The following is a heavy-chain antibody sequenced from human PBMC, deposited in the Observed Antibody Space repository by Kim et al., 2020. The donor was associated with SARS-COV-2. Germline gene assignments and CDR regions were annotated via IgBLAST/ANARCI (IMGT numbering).Heavy chain of an antibody. CDR2: ISSSSSYI. CDR3: ARWGGYDAVAYYYYGMDV. V-gene: IGHV3-21*01. J-gene: IGHJ6*02. Sequence: GGSLRLSCAASGFTFSSYSMNWVRQAPGKGLEWVSSISSSSSYIYYADSVKGRFTISRDNAKNSLYLQMNSLRAEDTAVYYCARWGGYDAVAYYYYGMDVWGQGTTVTVSS. CDR1: GFTFSSYS. D-gene: IGHD5-12*01.